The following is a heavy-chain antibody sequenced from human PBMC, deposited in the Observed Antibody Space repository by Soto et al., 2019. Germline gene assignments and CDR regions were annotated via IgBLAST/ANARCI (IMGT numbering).Heavy chain of an antibody. V-gene: IGHV4-39*01. J-gene: IGHJ4*02. Sequence: QLLLQRSGPGLLKPSEALSLTCTLSGGSVTSSDYFWGWVRQSPGKGLEWIGAVNYSGSTYYNPSLEGRVTIAVDTSKNQFSLELRSLTAVVTAVYFCARQAGAFGYYFDSWGQGALVTVSP. CDR3: ARQAGAFGYYFDS. CDR2: VNYSGST. CDR1: GGSVTSSDYF. D-gene: IGHD3-16*01.